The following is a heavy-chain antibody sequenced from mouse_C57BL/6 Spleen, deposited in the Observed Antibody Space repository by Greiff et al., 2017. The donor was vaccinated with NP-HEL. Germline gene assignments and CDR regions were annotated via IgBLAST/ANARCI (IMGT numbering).Heavy chain of an antibody. D-gene: IGHD1-1*01. CDR1: GFTFSSYA. J-gene: IGHJ2*01. V-gene: IGHV5-4*03. CDR2: ISDGGSYT. CDR3: ATTVVATYYFDY. Sequence: EVMLVESGGGLVKPGGSLKLSCAASGFTFSSYAMSWVRQTPEKRLEWVATISDGGSYTYYPDNVKGRFTISRDNAKNNLYLQMSHLKSEDTAMYYCATTVVATYYFDYWGQGTTLTVSS.